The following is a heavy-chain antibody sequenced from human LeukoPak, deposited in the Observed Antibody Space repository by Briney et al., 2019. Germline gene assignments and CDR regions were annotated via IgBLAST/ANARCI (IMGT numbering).Heavy chain of an antibody. CDR1: GYTFTSYY. V-gene: IGHV1-46*01. D-gene: IGHD6-13*01. J-gene: IGHJ4*02. CDR2: INPSGGST. Sequence: VASVKVSCKASGYTFTSYYMHWVRQAPGQGLEWMGIINPSGGSTSYAQKFQGRVTMTRDMSTSTAYMELSRLRSDDTAVYYCARDGRTIAAAGTSFDYWGQGTLVTVSS. CDR3: ARDGRTIAAAGTSFDY.